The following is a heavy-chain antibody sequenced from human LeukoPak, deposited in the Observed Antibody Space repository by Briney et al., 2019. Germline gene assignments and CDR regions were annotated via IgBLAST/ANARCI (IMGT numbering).Heavy chain of an antibody. J-gene: IGHJ2*01. CDR3: ARDRATVTYWYFDL. V-gene: IGHV3-53*01. Sequence: GGSLRLSCAASGFTVSSNYMSWVRQAPGKGLEWVSVIYSGGSTYYADSVKGRFTISRDNSKNTLYLQTNSLRAEDTAVYYCARDRATVTYWYFDLWGRGTLATVSS. CDR2: IYSGGST. D-gene: IGHD4-17*01. CDR1: GFTVSSNY.